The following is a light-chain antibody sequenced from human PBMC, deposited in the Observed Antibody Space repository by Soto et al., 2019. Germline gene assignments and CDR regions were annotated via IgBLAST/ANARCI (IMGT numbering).Light chain of an antibody. CDR1: SGSIASNY. V-gene: IGLV6-57*04. CDR2: EDN. CDR3: QSYDSSNPNWV. Sequence: NFMLTQPHSVSESPGKTVTISCTRSSGSIASNYVQWYQQRPGSAPTTVIYEDNQRPSGVPDRFSGSIDSSSNSAPLTISGLKTEDEADYYCQSYDSSNPNWVFGGGTKLTVL. J-gene: IGLJ3*02.